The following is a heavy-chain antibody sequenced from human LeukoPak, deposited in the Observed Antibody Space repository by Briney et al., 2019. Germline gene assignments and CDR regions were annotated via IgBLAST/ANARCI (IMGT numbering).Heavy chain of an antibody. CDR1: GFSFSTYG. CDR3: AKSGGSGSYYKSPIDY. D-gene: IGHD3-10*01. V-gene: IGHV3-30*02. J-gene: IGHJ4*02. Sequence: PGGSLRLSCATSGFSFSTYGMHWVRQAPGKGLEWVAFIRYDGSNKYYADSVKGRFTISRDNSKNTLYLQMNSLRAEDTAVYYCAKSGGSGSYYKSPIDYWGQGTLVTVSS. CDR2: IRYDGSNK.